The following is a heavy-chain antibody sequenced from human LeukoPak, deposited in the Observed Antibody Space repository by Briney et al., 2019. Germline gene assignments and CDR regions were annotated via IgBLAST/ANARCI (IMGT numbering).Heavy chain of an antibody. CDR2: ISGSGGST. J-gene: IGHJ5*02. D-gene: IGHD6-19*01. V-gene: IGHV3-23*01. CDR3: VKGDSAAWLESWVDH. Sequence: PGGSLRLSCAASGFTFSSYAMSWVRQAPGKGLEWVSAISGSGGSTYYADSVKGRFTISRDNSKNTLYLQMNSLRAEDTAVYYCVKGDSAAWLESWVDHWGQGTLVTVSS. CDR1: GFTFSSYA.